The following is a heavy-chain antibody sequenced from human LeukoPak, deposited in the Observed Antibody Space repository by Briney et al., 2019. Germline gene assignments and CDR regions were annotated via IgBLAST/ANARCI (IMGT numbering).Heavy chain of an antibody. Sequence: PSETRSLTCTVSGCSITGYHWSWIRQPPGKGLEWIGYIYSSGSTEYKPSLKSRATISADTSKNQFSLKLTSVTAADTAIYYCARRNDFDIWGQRTIVPVSS. CDR1: GCSITGYH. CDR2: IYSSGST. J-gene: IGHJ3*02. CDR3: ARRNDFDI. V-gene: IGHV4-4*08.